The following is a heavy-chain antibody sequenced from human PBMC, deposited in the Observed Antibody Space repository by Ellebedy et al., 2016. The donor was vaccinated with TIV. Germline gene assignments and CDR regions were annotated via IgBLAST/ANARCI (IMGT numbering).Heavy chain of an antibody. V-gene: IGHV4-59*01. CDR1: GGSISSYY. CDR3: ARSHLVSKIPGFDY. Sequence: SETLSLTCTVSGGSISSYYWSWIRQPPGKGLEWLGYIYSSGSTKYNPSLKSRVTISVDTTKNQFSLKLSSVTAADTAVYYCARSHLVSKIPGFDYWGQGTLVTVSS. CDR2: IYSSGST. D-gene: IGHD6-13*01. J-gene: IGHJ4*02.